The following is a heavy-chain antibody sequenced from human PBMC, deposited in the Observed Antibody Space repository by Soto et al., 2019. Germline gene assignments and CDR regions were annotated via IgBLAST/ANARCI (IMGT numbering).Heavy chain of an antibody. D-gene: IGHD5-18*01. CDR3: ARDHGYSYGHGYYYYGMDV. CDR1: GFTFSSFG. Sequence: PGGSLRLSCAASGFTFSSFGMHWVRQAPGKGLEWVAVIWYDGSNKYYADSVKGRFTISRDNSKNTLYLQMNSLRAEDTAVYYCARDHGYSYGHGYYYYGMDVWGQGTTVTVSS. J-gene: IGHJ6*02. CDR2: IWYDGSNK. V-gene: IGHV3-33*01.